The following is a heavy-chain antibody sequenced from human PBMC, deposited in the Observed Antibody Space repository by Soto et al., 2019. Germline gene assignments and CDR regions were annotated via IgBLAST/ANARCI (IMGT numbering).Heavy chain of an antibody. CDR1: GFTTSSYA. V-gene: IGHV3-23*01. J-gene: IGHJ5*02. D-gene: IGHD3-22*01. CDR3: AKSGGRFYYDRSGYRFDP. CDR2: ISDSEGRT. Sequence: PGGSLRLSCAASGFTTSSYAMNWVRQAPGKGLEWVSSISDSEGRTYYADSVKGRFTISRDNSKNTLYLQVNGLRAEDTAVYYCAKSGGRFYYDRSGYRFDPWGQGTLVTVSS.